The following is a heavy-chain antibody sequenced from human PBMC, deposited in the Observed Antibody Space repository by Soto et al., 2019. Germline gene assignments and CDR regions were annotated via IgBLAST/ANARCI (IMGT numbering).Heavy chain of an antibody. Sequence: GASVKFSCKASGYSFTSYGISWVRQAPGQGLEWMGWISAYNGNTNYAQKLQGRVTMTTDTSTSTAYMELRSLRSDDTAVYYCARVWYYDFWSGYYNGWFDPWGQGTLVTVSS. CDR1: GYSFTSYG. CDR3: ARVWYYDFWSGYYNGWFDP. J-gene: IGHJ5*02. D-gene: IGHD3-3*01. CDR2: ISAYNGNT. V-gene: IGHV1-18*04.